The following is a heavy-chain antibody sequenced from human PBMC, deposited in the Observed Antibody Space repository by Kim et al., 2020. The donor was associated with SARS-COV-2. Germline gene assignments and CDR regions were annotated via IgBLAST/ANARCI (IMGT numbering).Heavy chain of an antibody. J-gene: IGHJ6*01. CDR2: ISYDGSNK. CDR3: ARRYCISTSCPYYYYYG. CDR1: GFTFSSYA. D-gene: IGHD2-2*01. V-gene: IGHV3-30-3*01. Sequence: GGSLRLSCAASGFTFSSYAMHWVRQAPGKGLEWVAVISYDGSNKYYADSVKGRFTISRDNSKNTLYLQMNSLRAEDTAVYYCARRYCISTSCPYYYYYG.